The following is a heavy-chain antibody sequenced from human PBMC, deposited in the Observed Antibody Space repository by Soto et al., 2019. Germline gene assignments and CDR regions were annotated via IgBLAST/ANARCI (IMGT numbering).Heavy chain of an antibody. D-gene: IGHD3-3*01. CDR2: FYYSGST. J-gene: IGHJ6*03. CDR3: AYASTFTIDYYHVEV. Sequence: PSETLSLTCHVSGGSISSYYWSWIRQPPGKGLEYIGYFYYSGSTNYNPSLKSRVTISVDTSRNQFSLKLPSVTAADTAVYYCAYASTFTIDYYHVEVCGKGTPVSVT. V-gene: IGHV4-59*01. CDR1: GGSISSYY.